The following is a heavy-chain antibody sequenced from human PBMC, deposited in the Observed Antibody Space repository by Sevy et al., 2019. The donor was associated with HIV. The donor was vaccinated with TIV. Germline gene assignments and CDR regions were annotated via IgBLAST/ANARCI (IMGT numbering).Heavy chain of an antibody. CDR1: GFTFTSDY. V-gene: IGHV3-74*01. D-gene: IGHD1-26*01. CDR2: INTDGKII. CDR3: ARGSRGTFGS. Sequence: GGSLRLSCAASGFTFTSDYMHWVRQPPGKGLVWVSHINTDGKIIRYADSVKVRFTTSRENAKNTLYLQMNSLRAEDTAVYYCARGSRGTFGSWGQGTLVTVSS. J-gene: IGHJ4*02.